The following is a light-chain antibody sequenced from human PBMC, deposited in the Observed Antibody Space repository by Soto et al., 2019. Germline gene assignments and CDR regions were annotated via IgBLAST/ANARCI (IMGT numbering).Light chain of an antibody. J-gene: IGKJ2*01. CDR2: DAS. Sequence: EIVLTQSPATLSLSPGERATLSCRASQSVSSYLAWYQQKHGQAPSLLIYDASNMATGIPARFSGSGSGTDLTLTISSLEPEDVSVYYCQQRSNWPPAFGQGTKLEIK. CDR3: QQRSNWPPA. CDR1: QSVSSY. V-gene: IGKV3-11*01.